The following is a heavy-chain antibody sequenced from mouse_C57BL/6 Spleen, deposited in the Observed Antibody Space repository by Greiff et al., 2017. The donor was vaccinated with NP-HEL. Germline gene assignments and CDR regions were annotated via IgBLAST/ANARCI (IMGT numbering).Heavy chain of an antibody. Sequence: DVQLVESGGGLVKPGGSLKLSCAASGFTFSSYAMSWVRQTPEKRLEWVATISDGGSYTYYPDNVKGRFTISRDNAKNNLYLQMSHLKSEDTAMYYCARDGKLRAMDYWGQGTSVTVSS. CDR1: GFTFSSYA. V-gene: IGHV5-4*01. J-gene: IGHJ4*01. D-gene: IGHD1-1*01. CDR2: ISDGGSYT. CDR3: ARDGKLRAMDY.